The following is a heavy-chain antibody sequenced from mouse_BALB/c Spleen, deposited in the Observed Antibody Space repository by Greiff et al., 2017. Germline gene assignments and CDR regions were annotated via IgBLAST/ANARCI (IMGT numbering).Heavy chain of an antibody. D-gene: IGHD1-1*01. Sequence: QVQLQQSGPGLVQPSQSLSITCTVSGFSLTSYGVHWVRQSPGKGLEWLGVIWSGGSTDYNAAFISRLSISKDNSKSQDFFKMNSLQANDTAIYYCARRRYYDGSSYAMDYWGQGTSVTVSA. CDR2: IWSGGST. CDR3: ARRRYYDGSSYAMDY. CDR1: GFSLTSYG. V-gene: IGHV2-2*02. J-gene: IGHJ4*01.